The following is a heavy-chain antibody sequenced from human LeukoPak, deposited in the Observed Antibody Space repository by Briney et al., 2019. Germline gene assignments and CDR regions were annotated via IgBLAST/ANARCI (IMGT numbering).Heavy chain of an antibody. CDR3: ARVVPAYFDY. V-gene: IGHV3-23*01. D-gene: IGHD2-2*01. CDR1: GFTFSSYA. J-gene: IGHJ4*02. CDR2: ISGSGATT. Sequence: GGSLRLSCAASGFTFSSYAMSWVRQAPGKGLEWVSVISGSGATTYHADSVKGRFTVSRDNSKNTLYLQMNSLRAADTAVYYCARVVPAYFDYWGQGTLVTVSS.